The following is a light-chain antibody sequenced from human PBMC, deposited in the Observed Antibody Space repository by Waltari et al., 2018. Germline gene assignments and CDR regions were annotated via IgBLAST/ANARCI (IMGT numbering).Light chain of an antibody. J-gene: IGLJ3*02. CDR3: ATWDDSLNGWV. CDR2: NNS. CDR1: RSNIRSNT. V-gene: IGLV1-44*01. Sequence: QSVLTQPPSASGTPGQRVSISCSGSRSNIRSNTVNWFQQLPGTAPKLLIYNNSQRPSGVPARFPGSKSGTSASLAISGLQSEDEAAYYCATWDDSLNGWVFGGGTKLTVL.